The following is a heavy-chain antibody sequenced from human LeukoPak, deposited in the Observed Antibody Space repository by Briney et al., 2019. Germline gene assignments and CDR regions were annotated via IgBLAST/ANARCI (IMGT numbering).Heavy chain of an antibody. Sequence: ASVKVSCKASGGTFSSYAISWVRQAPGQGLEWMGGIIPIFGTANYAQKFQGRVTITTDESRSTAYMELSSLRSEDTAVYYCARVIGYSYGFHYWGQGTLVTVSS. CDR1: GGTFSSYA. CDR3: ARVIGYSYGFHY. D-gene: IGHD5-18*01. J-gene: IGHJ4*02. V-gene: IGHV1-69*05. CDR2: IIPIFGTA.